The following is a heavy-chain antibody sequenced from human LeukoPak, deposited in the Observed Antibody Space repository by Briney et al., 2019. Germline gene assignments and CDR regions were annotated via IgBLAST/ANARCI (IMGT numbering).Heavy chain of an antibody. CDR1: GFTVSSNY. CDR2: IYSGGST. CDR3: ARASNWNYPGY. V-gene: IGHV3-53*01. Sequence: GGSLRLSCAASGFTVSSNYMSWVRQAPGKGLEWVSVIYSGGSTYYADSVKGRFTISRDNSKNTLYLQMNSLRAEDTAVYYCARASNWNYPGYWGQGTLVTVSS. J-gene: IGHJ4*02. D-gene: IGHD1-7*01.